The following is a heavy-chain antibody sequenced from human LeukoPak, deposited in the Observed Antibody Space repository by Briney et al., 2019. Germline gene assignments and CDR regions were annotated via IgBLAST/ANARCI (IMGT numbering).Heavy chain of an antibody. CDR3: TRDPILGAPDYFDY. CDR2: TSPDESLK. V-gene: IGHV3-30*04. CDR1: GFTFANYV. J-gene: IGHJ4*02. D-gene: IGHD1-26*01. Sequence: PGGSLRLSCAASGFTFANYVTHWVRQAPGKGLEWVAVTSPDESLKSYGDSVKGRFTISRDNSKNTMYLQMNNLREEDTAVYYCTRDPILGAPDYFDYWGQGTLVTVSS.